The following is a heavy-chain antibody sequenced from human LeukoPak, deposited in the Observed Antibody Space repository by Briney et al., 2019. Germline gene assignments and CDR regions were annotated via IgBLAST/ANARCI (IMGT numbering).Heavy chain of an antibody. CDR1: GGSISRYH. Sequence: SETLSLTCTVSGGSISRYHWSWIRQPPGKGLEWIGYIYYTGSTYYNPSLKSRVTISIDTSRNQFSLKLSSVTAADTAVYYCARHESSGSSLGIFDYWGQGTLVTVSS. D-gene: IGHD1-26*01. CDR3: ARHESSGSSLGIFDY. J-gene: IGHJ4*02. CDR2: IYYTGST. V-gene: IGHV4-59*08.